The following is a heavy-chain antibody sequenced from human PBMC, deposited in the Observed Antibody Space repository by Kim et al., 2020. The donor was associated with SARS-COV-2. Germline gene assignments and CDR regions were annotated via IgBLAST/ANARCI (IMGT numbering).Heavy chain of an antibody. V-gene: IGHV3-23*03. CDR1: GFTFSTYG. Sequence: GGSLRLSCAASGFTFSTYGMSWVRQAPGKGLEWVSLIYSGDMSTYYADSVKGRFTISRDDSKSTLFLHMNSLRAEDTAEYYCARNPVYSASSPNVYYFYHGMDLWGQGTTVTVSS. J-gene: IGHJ6*02. D-gene: IGHD3-10*01. CDR3: ARNPVYSASSPNVYYFYHGMDL. CDR2: IYSGDMST.